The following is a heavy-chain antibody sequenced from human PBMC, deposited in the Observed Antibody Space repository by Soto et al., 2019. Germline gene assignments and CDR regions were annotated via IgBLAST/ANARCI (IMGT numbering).Heavy chain of an antibody. Sequence: EVQLVESGGGLVQPGGSLKLSCAASGFTFSGSAMHWVRQASGKGLEWVGRIRSKANSYATAYAASVKGRFTISRDDSKNTEYLQMISLKAEDTAVYYCTRPYDDSIGYDGSEAFDIWGQGTMVTVAS. V-gene: IGHV3-73*01. J-gene: IGHJ3*02. CDR1: GFTFSGSA. CDR3: TRPYDDSIGYDGSEAFDI. CDR2: IRSKANSYAT. D-gene: IGHD3-22*01.